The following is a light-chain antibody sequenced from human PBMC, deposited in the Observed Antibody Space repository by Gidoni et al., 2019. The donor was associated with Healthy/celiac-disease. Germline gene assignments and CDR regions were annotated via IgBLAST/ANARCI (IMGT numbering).Light chain of an antibody. J-gene: IGKJ1*01. V-gene: IGKV3-15*01. CDR1: QSVSSN. CDR3: QQYNNWPPYT. Sequence: EIVMTQSPATLSVSPGERATLSCRASQSVSSNLAWYQQKPGQAPRLLIYGASTRATGIPARFSGSGSGTEFTRTISSLQSEDFAVYYCQQYNNWPPYTFXXXTKVEIK. CDR2: GAS.